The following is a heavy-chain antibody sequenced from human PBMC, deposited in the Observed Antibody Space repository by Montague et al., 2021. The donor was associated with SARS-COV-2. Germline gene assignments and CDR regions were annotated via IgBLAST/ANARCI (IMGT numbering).Heavy chain of an antibody. V-gene: IGHV4-4*02. Sequence: SETLSLTCAISGGSISSSNRWSWVRQPPGKGLEWIGEIYHSGSTNYNPSLKSRVTISVDKSKNQFSLKLSSVTAADTAVYYCAREPNYYDSSGYPSYYYYGMDVWGQGTTVTVSS. CDR3: AREPNYYDSSGYPSYYYYGMDV. CDR1: GGSISSSNR. J-gene: IGHJ6*02. CDR2: IYHSGST. D-gene: IGHD3-22*01.